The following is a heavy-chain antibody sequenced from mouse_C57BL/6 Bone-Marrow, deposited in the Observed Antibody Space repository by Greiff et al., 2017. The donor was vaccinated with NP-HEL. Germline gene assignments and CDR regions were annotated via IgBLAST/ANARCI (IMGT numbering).Heavy chain of an antibody. CDR3: ARGDYDYDEDYFDY. J-gene: IGHJ2*01. CDR2: IYPGSGST. CDR1: GYTFTSYW. Sequence: QVQLQQSGAELVKPGASVKMSCKASGYTFTSYWITWVKQRPGQGLEWIGDIYPGSGSTNYHEKFKSKATLPVDTYSSTAYMQLSSRTSEDSAVYYCARGDYDYDEDYFDYWGQGTTLTVSS. D-gene: IGHD2-4*01. V-gene: IGHV1-55*01.